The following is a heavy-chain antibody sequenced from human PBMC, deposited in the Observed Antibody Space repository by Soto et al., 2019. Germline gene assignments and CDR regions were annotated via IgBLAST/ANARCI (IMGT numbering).Heavy chain of an antibody. Sequence: PSETLSLTCTVSGGSISSGGYYWSWIRQHPGKGLEWIGYIYYSGSTYYNPSLKSRVTISVDTSKNQFSLKLSSVTAVDTAVYYCATIAGTAGGPIDYWGQGTLVTVSS. CDR3: ATIAGTAGGPIDY. J-gene: IGHJ4*02. CDR1: GGSISSGGYY. CDR2: IYYSGST. D-gene: IGHD6-13*01. V-gene: IGHV4-31*03.